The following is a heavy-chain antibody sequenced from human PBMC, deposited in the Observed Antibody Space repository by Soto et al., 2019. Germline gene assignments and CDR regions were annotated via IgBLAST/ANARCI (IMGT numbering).Heavy chain of an antibody. V-gene: IGHV4-59*01. J-gene: IGHJ4*02. Sequence: SETLSLTCTVSGGSLSSYYWSWIRQPPGQGLEWIGYIHYSGNSFYNPSLKSRVTMSVDTSKNQFSLRLTSVTAADTAVYFCARGAGDYATSFGYWGPGTLVTVAS. D-gene: IGHD4-17*01. CDR1: GGSLSSYY. CDR2: IHYSGNS. CDR3: ARGAGDYATSFGY.